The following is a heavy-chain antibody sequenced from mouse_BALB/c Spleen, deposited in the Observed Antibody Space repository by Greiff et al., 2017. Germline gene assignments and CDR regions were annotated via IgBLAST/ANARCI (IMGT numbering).Heavy chain of an antibody. D-gene: IGHD2-4*01. V-gene: IGHV5-6-3*01. CDR1: GFTFSSYG. J-gene: IGHJ3*01. Sequence: EVMLVDSGGGLVQPGGSLKLSCAASGFTFSSYGMSWVRQTPDKRLELVATINSNGGSTYYPDSVKGRFTISRDNAKNTLYLQMSSLKSEDTAMYYCARDQPMITTEAWFAYWGQGTLVTVFA. CDR3: ARDQPMITTEAWFAY. CDR2: INSNGGST.